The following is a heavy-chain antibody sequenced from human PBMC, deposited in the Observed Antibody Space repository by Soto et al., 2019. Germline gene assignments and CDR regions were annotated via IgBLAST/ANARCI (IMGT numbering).Heavy chain of an antibody. V-gene: IGHV3-66*01. D-gene: IGHD4-17*01. CDR3: ARDLKGPYGDYYY. CDR2: IYSGGST. CDR1: GFTVSSNY. J-gene: IGHJ4*02. Sequence: EVKMVESGGGLVQPGGSLRLSCAASGFTVSSNYMSWVRQAPGKGLEWVSVIYSGGSTYYADSVKGRFTISRDNSKNTLYLQMNSLRAEDTAVDYWARDLKGPYGDYYYWGQGTLVTVSS.